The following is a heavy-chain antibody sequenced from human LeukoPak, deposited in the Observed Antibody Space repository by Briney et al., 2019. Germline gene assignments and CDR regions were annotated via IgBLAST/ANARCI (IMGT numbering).Heavy chain of an antibody. V-gene: IGHV4-4*02. Sequence: PSGTLSLTCAVSGGSISSSNWWSWVRQPPGKGLEWIGEIYHSGSTNYNPSLKSRVTISVDKSKNQFSLKLSSVTAADTAVYYCARSRGPANYYDSSGPPSNDYWGQGTLVTVSS. CDR1: GGSISSSNW. CDR3: ARSRGPANYYDSSGPPSNDY. CDR2: IYHSGST. D-gene: IGHD3-22*01. J-gene: IGHJ4*02.